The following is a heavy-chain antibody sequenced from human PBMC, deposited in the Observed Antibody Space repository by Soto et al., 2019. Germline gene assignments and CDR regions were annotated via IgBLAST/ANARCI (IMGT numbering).Heavy chain of an antibody. Sequence: GESVKISCQASGYTFSAFWITGVRQMPGKGLEWMGIIYPGDSDTRYSPSFQGQVTISADKSISTAYLQWSSLKASDTAMYYCARRGYFASGGSFDIWGQGTMVTVSS. D-gene: IGHD2-15*01. CDR3: ARRGYFASGGSFDI. V-gene: IGHV5-51*01. CDR2: IYPGDSDT. CDR1: GYTFSAFW. J-gene: IGHJ3*02.